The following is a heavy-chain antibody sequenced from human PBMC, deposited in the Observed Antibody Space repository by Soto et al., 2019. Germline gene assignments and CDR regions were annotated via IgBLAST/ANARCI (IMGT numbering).Heavy chain of an antibody. CDR3: LRYYSYFAY. CDR1: EFTFKYYG. Sequence: AGGSLRLSCAASEFTFKYYGMHWVRQAPGKGLEWVAFISDDGNKQSYADSVKGRFTISRDNSKNTLFLQMNSLRAEDSAVYYCLRYYSYFAYWGQGTPVTVSS. J-gene: IGHJ4*02. CDR2: ISDDGNKQ. V-gene: IGHV3-30*03. D-gene: IGHD3-9*01.